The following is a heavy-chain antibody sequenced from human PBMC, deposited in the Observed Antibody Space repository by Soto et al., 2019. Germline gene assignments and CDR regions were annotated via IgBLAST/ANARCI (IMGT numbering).Heavy chain of an antibody. V-gene: IGHV3-23*01. CDR1: GFTFSSYA. CDR2: ISGSGGST. Sequence: EVQLLESGGGLVQPGGSLRLSCAASGFTFSSYAMSWVRQAPGKGLEWVSAISGSGGSTYYADSVKGRFTISRDNSKKTPYLEMNSLRAEDTAVYYCAKNVWGITIFGGMDVWGQGTTVTVSS. CDR3: AKNVWGITIFGGMDV. D-gene: IGHD3-9*01. J-gene: IGHJ6*02.